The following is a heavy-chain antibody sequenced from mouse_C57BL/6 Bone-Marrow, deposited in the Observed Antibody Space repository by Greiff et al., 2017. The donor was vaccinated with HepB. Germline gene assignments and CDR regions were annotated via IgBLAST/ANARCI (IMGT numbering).Heavy chain of an antibody. V-gene: IGHV1-22*01. J-gene: IGHJ2*01. D-gene: IGHD2-1*01. CDR3: AREWGYGNYFDY. Sequence: EVQLQQSGPELVKPGASVKMSCKASGYTFTDYNMHWVKQSHGKSLEWIGYINPNNGGTSYNQKFKGKATLTVNKSSSTAYMELRSLTSEDSAVYYCAREWGYGNYFDYWGQGTTLTVSS. CDR2: INPNNGGT. CDR1: GYTFTDYN.